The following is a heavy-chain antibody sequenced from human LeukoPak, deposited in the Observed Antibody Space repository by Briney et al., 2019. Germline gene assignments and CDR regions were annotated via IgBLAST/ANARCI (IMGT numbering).Heavy chain of an antibody. D-gene: IGHD4-17*01. CDR3: ARPYGDYNY. J-gene: IGHJ4*02. CDR1: GFTFSSYA. Sequence: GGSLRLSCAASGFTFSSYAMNWVRQAPGKGLEWVAVISYDGSNKYYADSVKGRFTISRDNSKNTLYLQMNSLRAEDTAVYYCARPYGDYNYWGQGTLVTVSS. CDR2: ISYDGSNK. V-gene: IGHV3-30-3*01.